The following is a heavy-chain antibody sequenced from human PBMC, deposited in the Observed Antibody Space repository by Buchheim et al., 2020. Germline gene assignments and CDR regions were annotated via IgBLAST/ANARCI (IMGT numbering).Heavy chain of an antibody. D-gene: IGHD3-3*01. Sequence: QVQLQESGPGLVKPSQTLSLTCTVSGGSISSGGYYWSWIRQHPGKGLEWIGYIYYSGSTYYNPSLKSRVTISVDTSKNQFSLKLSTVTAADTAVYYCARALGGDDVWSGYYKHVYYYYYGMDVWGQGTT. V-gene: IGHV4-31*03. CDR3: ARALGGDDVWSGYYKHVYYYYYGMDV. J-gene: IGHJ6*02. CDR2: IYYSGST. CDR1: GGSISSGGYY.